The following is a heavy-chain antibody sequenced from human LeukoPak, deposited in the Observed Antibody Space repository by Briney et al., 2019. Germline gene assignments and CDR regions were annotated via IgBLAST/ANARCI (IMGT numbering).Heavy chain of an antibody. Sequence: SETLSLTCAVYGGSFSGYYWSWIRQPPGKGLEWIGEINHSGSTNYNPSLKNRVTISVDTSKNQFSLKLSSVTAADTAVYYCARRLIDYTQRGFDPWGQGTLVTVSS. V-gene: IGHV4-34*01. CDR3: ARRLIDYTQRGFDP. D-gene: IGHD4-11*01. CDR2: INHSGST. J-gene: IGHJ5*02. CDR1: GGSFSGYY.